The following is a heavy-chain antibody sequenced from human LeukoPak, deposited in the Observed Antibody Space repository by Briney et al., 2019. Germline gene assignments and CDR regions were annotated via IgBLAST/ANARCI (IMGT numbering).Heavy chain of an antibody. CDR1: GFTFSSYA. J-gene: IGHJ3*02. D-gene: IGHD3-9*01. CDR3: ASRKYYDILTGYRAGAFDI. V-gene: IGHV3-23*01. CDR2: ISGSGGST. Sequence: GGSLRLSCAASGFTFSSYAMSWVRQAPGKGLEWVSAISGSGGSTYYADSVKGRFTISRDNAKNSLYLQMNSLRAEDTAVYYCASRKYYDILTGYRAGAFDIWGQGTMVTVSS.